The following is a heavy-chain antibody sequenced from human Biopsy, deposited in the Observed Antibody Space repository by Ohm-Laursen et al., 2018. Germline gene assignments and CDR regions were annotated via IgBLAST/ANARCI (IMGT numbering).Heavy chain of an antibody. CDR1: GYPFTFYE. D-gene: IGHD2-8*01. V-gene: IGHV1-8*01. CDR3: ARFDNGFDK. Sequence: SVKVSCKTSGYPFTFYEINWVRQATGQGLEWLGWMNLDSGNTGSAQKFHDRVTMTMNTSINTAYLELSSLRSEDTAVYYCARFDNGFDKWGQGTLVTVSS. J-gene: IGHJ4*02. CDR2: MNLDSGNT.